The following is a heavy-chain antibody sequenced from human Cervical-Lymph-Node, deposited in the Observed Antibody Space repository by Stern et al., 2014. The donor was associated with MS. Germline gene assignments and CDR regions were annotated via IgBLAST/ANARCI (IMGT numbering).Heavy chain of an antibody. CDR1: GFIFDDYA. D-gene: IGHD4-17*01. Sequence: QLVESGGGLVQPGRSLRLSCAASGFIFDDYAMPWVRQAPGKGLEWVSTISWNSAIIGYADSVKGRFTISRDNAKNSLYLQMDSLRAEDTAFYYCTKGGESTSDSWGQGTLVTVSS. J-gene: IGHJ4*02. CDR3: TKGGESTSDS. CDR2: ISWNSAII. V-gene: IGHV3-9*01.